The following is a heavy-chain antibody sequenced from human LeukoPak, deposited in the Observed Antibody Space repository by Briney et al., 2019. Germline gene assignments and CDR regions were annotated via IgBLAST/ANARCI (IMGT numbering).Heavy chain of an antibody. D-gene: IGHD3-22*01. CDR3: ARDTYDSSGYHFYYMDV. Sequence: GGSLRLSCAASGFTFSTYWMSWVRQAPGKGLEWLANIKQDGSEKHYGDSVRGRFTISRDNAKNSLYLQMNSLRAEDTAFYFCARDTYDSSGYHFYYMDVWGKGTTVTVSS. CDR1: GFTFSTYW. J-gene: IGHJ6*03. V-gene: IGHV3-7*01. CDR2: IKQDGSEK.